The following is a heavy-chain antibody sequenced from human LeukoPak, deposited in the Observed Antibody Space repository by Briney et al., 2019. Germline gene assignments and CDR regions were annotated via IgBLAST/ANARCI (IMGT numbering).Heavy chain of an antibody. CDR1: GASITTNY. V-gene: IGHV4-59*12. D-gene: IGHD2-2*01. CDR2: IFYSGNT. Sequence: SETLSLTCTVSGASITTNYWSWFRQSPGKGLEWIGYIFYSGNTKYSPSLESRVTISVDTSKNHFSLNLKSVTAADTAVYYCARDVGFRLPHSSTSSGHYYYYYMDVWGKGTTVTVSS. J-gene: IGHJ6*03. CDR3: ARDVGFRLPHSSTSSGHYYYYYMDV.